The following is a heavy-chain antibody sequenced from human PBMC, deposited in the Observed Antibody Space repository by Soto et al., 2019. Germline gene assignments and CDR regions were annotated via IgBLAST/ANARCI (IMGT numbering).Heavy chain of an antibody. CDR3: ARVEIVMVDYYYYGMDV. CDR1: GFTFSSYW. Sequence: PGGSLRLSCAASGFTFSSYWMSWVRQAPGKGLEWVANIKQDGSEKYYVDSVKGRFTISRDNAKNSLYLQMNSLRAEDTAVYYCARVEIVMVDYYYYGMDVWGQGTTVTVSS. V-gene: IGHV3-7*03. CDR2: IKQDGSEK. D-gene: IGHD2-15*01. J-gene: IGHJ6*02.